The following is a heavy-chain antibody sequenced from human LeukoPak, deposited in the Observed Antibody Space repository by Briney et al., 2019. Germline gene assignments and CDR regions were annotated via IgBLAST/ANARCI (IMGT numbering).Heavy chain of an antibody. CDR3: ARDGDIVVVPAAISGMYYYYGMDV. D-gene: IGHD2-2*02. J-gene: IGHJ6*02. Sequence: SETLSLTCTVSGGSLSSYYWSWIRQPAGKGLEWIGRIYTSGSTNYNPSLKSRVTISVDTSKNQFSLKLSSVTAADTAVYYCARDGDIVVVPAAISGMYYYYGMDVWGQGTTVTVSS. CDR1: GGSLSSYY. V-gene: IGHV4-4*07. CDR2: IYTSGST.